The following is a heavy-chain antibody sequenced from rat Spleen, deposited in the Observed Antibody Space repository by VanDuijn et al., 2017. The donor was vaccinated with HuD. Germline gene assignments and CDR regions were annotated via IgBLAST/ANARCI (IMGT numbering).Heavy chain of an antibody. CDR2: IWGDGST. CDR3: STVADY. V-gene: IGHV2-1*01. J-gene: IGHJ2*01. Sequence: QVQLKESGPGLVQSSQTLSLTCTVAGFSLTSNSVHWVRQPPGKGLEWMGGIWGDGSTDYNSALKSRLSINRDTSKSQVFLKMNSLQTDDTAIYFCSTVADYWGQGVMVTVSS. CDR1: GFSLTSNS. D-gene: IGHD1-1*01.